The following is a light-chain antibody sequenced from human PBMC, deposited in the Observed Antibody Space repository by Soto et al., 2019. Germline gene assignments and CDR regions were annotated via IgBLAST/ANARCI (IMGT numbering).Light chain of an antibody. V-gene: IGKV3-20*01. Sequence: EIVLTQSPGTLSLSPGERATLSCRASQSVRDRYLAWYQQKPGQAPSLLIYDTSTRATGVPDRFSGSGSGTEFTLTISSLQSEDFAVYYCQQYIRWPLTFGGGTKVEIK. CDR2: DTS. CDR3: QQYIRWPLT. CDR1: QSVRDRY. J-gene: IGKJ4*01.